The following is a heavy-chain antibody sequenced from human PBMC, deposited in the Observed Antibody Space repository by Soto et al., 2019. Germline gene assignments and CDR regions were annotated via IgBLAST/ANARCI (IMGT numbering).Heavy chain of an antibody. J-gene: IGHJ6*02. Sequence: NPSETLSLTCAVYGGSFSGYYWSWIRQPPGKGLEWIGEINHSGSTNYNPSLKSRVTISVDTSKNQFSLKLSSVTAADTAVYYCARSWYGYYYYGMDVWGQGTTVTVSS. CDR2: INHSGST. D-gene: IGHD6-13*01. CDR1: GGSFSGYY. V-gene: IGHV4-34*01. CDR3: ARSWYGYYYYGMDV.